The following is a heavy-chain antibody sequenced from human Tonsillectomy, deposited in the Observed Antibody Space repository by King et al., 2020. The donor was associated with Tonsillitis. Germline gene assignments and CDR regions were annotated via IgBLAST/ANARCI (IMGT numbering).Heavy chain of an antibody. Sequence: VQLVESGGGLVQPGGPLRLSCAASGFTFRSYALSWVRQSPGKGLQWVSVRSGGCYKTYYIDSVKGRLTISRDNSQNTVSLQMNSPRAEDTGVYYCVREMLTGSCVDYWGQGTLVTVSS. CDR1: GFTFRSYA. D-gene: IGHD2-15*01. CDR2: RSGGCYKT. CDR3: VREMLTGSCVDY. J-gene: IGHJ4*02. V-gene: IGHV3-23*04.